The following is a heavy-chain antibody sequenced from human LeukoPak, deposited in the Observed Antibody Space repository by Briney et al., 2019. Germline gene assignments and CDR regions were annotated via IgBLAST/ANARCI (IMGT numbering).Heavy chain of an antibody. Sequence: ASVKVSCKASGGTFSSYAIGWVRQAPGQGLEWMGGIIPIFGTANYAQKFQSRVTITTDESTSTAYMELSSLRSEDTAVYYCAMDTVVTLSLPYFYMDVWGTRTTVTVSS. V-gene: IGHV1-69*05. CDR2: IIPIFGTA. CDR1: GGTFSSYA. CDR3: AMDTVVTLSLPYFYMDV. J-gene: IGHJ6*03. D-gene: IGHD4-23*01.